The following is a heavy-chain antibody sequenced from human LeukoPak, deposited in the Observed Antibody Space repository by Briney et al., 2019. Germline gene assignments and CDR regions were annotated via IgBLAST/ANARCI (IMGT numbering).Heavy chain of an antibody. J-gene: IGHJ4*02. Sequence: PGGSLRLSCAASGFTFNKYWMNWVRQAPGKGLEWVANIKQDGSEQYYVDSVRGRFAISRDNSKNSVSLQMNSLRAEDTAVYYCARDPPHRFTMIERDSWGQGTLVTVSS. D-gene: IGHD3-22*01. CDR2: IKQDGSEQ. CDR1: GFTFNKYW. CDR3: ARDPPHRFTMIERDS. V-gene: IGHV3-7*01.